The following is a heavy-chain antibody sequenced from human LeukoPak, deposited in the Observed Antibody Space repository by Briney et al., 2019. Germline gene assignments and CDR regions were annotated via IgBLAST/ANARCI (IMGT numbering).Heavy chain of an antibody. CDR1: GYTFTAYY. V-gene: IGHV1-2*04. J-gene: IGHJ4*02. CDR3: ARGTPGSYLGY. CDR2: INPNSGGT. Sequence: ASVRVSCKASGYTFTAYYLHWVRQAPGQGLEWMGWINPNSGGTNYAQKFKGWVTLTRDTSINTTYMELGRLASDVTAVYFCARGTPGSYLGYWGQGTLVTVSS. D-gene: IGHD3-16*02.